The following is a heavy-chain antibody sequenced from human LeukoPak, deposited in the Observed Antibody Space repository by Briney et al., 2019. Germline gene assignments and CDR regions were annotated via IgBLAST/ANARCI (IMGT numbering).Heavy chain of an antibody. CDR3: AKEYSSSSGYYFDY. J-gene: IGHJ4*02. CDR2: ISGSGGST. D-gene: IGHD6-6*01. CDR1: GFTFNNYA. V-gene: IGHV3-23*01. Sequence: SLRLSCAASGFTFNNYAMSWVRQAPGKGLEWVSTISGSGGSTYYADSVKGRFTISRDNSRNTLYLQMNSLRAEDTAVYYCAKEYSSSSGYYFDYWGQGTLVTVSS.